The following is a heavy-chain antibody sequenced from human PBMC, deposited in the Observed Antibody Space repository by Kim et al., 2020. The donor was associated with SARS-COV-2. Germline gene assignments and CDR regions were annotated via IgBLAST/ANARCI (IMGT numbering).Heavy chain of an antibody. CDR1: GFTFSSYG. CDR3: ARDSTVVRGPFDY. D-gene: IGHD3-10*01. V-gene: IGHV3-33*01. CDR2: IWYDGSNK. Sequence: GGSLRLSCAASGFTFSSYGMHWVRQAPGKGLEWVAVIWYDGSNKYYADTVKGRFTISRDNSKNTLHLQMNSLRAEDTAVYYCARDSTVVRGPFDYWGQGTLVTVSS. J-gene: IGHJ4*02.